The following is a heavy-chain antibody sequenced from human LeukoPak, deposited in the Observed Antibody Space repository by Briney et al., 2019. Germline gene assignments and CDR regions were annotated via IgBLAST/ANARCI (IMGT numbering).Heavy chain of an antibody. CDR2: IRYDGSNK. J-gene: IGHJ4*02. D-gene: IGHD6-6*01. Sequence: GGSLRLSCAASGFTFSSYGMHWVRQAPGKGLEWVAFIRYDGSNKYYADSVKGRFTISRDNSKNTLYLQMNSPRAEDTAVYYCAKDLGSSWEFDYWGQGTLVTVSS. V-gene: IGHV3-30*02. CDR1: GFTFSSYG. CDR3: AKDLGSSWEFDY.